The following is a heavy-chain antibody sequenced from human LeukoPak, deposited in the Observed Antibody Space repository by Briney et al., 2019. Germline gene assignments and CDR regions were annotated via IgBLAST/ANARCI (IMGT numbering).Heavy chain of an antibody. V-gene: IGHV4-59*01. CDR3: ARVGSWYYFDY. Sequence: SETLSLTCTVSGGSFNSNYWSWIRQPPGEGLEWIAYIDHSGNTNYNPSLKSRVTISRDMSKNQSSLKLTSVTAADTAMYYCARVGSWYYFDYWGQGILVTVSS. CDR1: GGSFNSNY. J-gene: IGHJ4*02. CDR2: IDHSGNT. D-gene: IGHD6-19*01.